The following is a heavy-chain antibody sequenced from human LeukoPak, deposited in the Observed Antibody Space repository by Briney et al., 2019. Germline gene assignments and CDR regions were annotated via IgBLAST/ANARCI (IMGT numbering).Heavy chain of an antibody. CDR3: AKDRIAVAGTPGY. V-gene: IGHV3-30*18. J-gene: IGHJ4*02. D-gene: IGHD6-19*01. Sequence: PGRSLRLSCAASRFTLSSYGMHWVRQAPGKGLEWVAVISYDGSNKYYADSVKGRFTISRDNSKNTLYLQMNSLRAEDTAVYYCAKDRIAVAGTPGYWGQGTLITVSS. CDR2: ISYDGSNK. CDR1: RFTLSSYG.